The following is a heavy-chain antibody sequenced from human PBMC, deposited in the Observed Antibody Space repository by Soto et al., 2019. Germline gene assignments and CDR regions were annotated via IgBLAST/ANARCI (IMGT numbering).Heavy chain of an antibody. J-gene: IGHJ3*02. Sequence: GGSLRLSCAVSGFICSSYDMSWVRQAPGKGLEWVSTILVGGSTHYEDSVKGRFTISRDTSKNTVYLQMNSLTAGDTAFYYCAKATATSGGAFEIYGQGTMVTVS. D-gene: IGHD1-1*01. CDR3: AKATATSGGAFEI. CDR2: ILVGGST. CDR1: GFICSSYD. V-gene: IGHV3-23*01.